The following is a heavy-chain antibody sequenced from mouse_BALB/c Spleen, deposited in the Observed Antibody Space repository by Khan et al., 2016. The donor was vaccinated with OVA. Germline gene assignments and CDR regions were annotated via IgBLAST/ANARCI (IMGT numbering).Heavy chain of an antibody. D-gene: IGHD3-1*01. CDR1: GYTFTNNG. CDR3: ARVGYSGTMDY. Sequence: IQLVQSGPELKKPGETVKISCKASGYTFTNNGMNWVKQAPGKGLKWMGWINTYTGEPTYAYDFKGRFAFSLETSASTAYLQINNLKNEDTATYFCARVGYSGTMDYWGQGTSVTVSS. V-gene: IGHV9-3-1*01. J-gene: IGHJ4*01. CDR2: INTYTGEP.